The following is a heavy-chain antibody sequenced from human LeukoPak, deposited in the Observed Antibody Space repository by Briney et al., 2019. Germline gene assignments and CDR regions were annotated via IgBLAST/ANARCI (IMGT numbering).Heavy chain of an antibody. CDR3: ARALGYSSGHGLDV. CDR1: GFTFTDSA. D-gene: IGHD6-19*01. Sequence: GGSLRLSCAASGFTFTDSAMHWVRRAPGAGLEWVALIRSGGSNEYYADSVKGRFTIYRDNAKNMLYLQMNRLSAEDTAMYYCARALGYSSGHGLDVWGQGTTVTVSS. J-gene: IGHJ6*02. V-gene: IGHV3-30*02. CDR2: IRSGGSNE.